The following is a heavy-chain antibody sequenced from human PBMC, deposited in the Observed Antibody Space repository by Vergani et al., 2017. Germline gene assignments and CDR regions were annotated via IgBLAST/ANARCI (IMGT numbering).Heavy chain of an antibody. Sequence: QLQLQESGPGLVKPSETLSLTCTVSGGSISSSSYYWGWIRQPPGKGLEWIGSIYYSGSTYYNPSLKSRVTISGDTSKNQFSLKLSSVTAADTAVYYCARGEVDITMVPDYWGQGTLVTVSS. CDR1: GGSISSSSYY. J-gene: IGHJ4*02. D-gene: IGHD3-10*01. CDR2: IYYSGST. CDR3: ARGEVDITMVPDY. V-gene: IGHV4-39*07.